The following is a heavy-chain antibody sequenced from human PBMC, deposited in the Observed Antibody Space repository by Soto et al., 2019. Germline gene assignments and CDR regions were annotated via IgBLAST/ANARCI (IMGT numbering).Heavy chain of an antibody. J-gene: IGHJ4*02. D-gene: IGHD2-15*01. V-gene: IGHV3-64D*06. CDR2: VSTSGRST. CDR3: VKQAHGLDGVAFDY. Sequence: LRLSCSASGFIFSESTIYWVRQVPGKGLEAISAVSTSGRSTYYADSVKDRFTISRDNSKNKLFLQMGSRRPEDTAIYYCVKQAHGLDGVAFDYWGQGTQVTVSS. CDR1: GFIFSEST.